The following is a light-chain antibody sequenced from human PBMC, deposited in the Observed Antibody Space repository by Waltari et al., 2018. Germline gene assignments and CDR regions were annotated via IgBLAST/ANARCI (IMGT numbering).Light chain of an antibody. V-gene: IGLV1-44*01. CDR1: NYNIGSGP. CDR3: ATWDGRVNGVL. CDR2: SND. J-gene: IGLJ2*01. Sequence: QSVLTQAPSVSGTPGQRVTISCSGTNYNIGSGPVNWYQQVPGMSPKLLIYSNDQGPSGVPDRFSGCKSGTSASLAISGLQSEDEADYYCATWDGRVNGVLFGGGTKVTVL.